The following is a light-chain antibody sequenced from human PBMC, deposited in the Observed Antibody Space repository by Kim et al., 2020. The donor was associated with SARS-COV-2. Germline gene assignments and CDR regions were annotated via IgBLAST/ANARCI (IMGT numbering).Light chain of an antibody. CDR3: QVWDSSADRWV. Sequence: SYELTQPPSVSVAPGQTARIPCGGNDLENEGVHWYQQKPGLAPVVVICSDSDRPSGIPERFSGSNSGNTATLTISSVEAGDEADYYCQVWDSSADRWVFG. V-gene: IGLV3-21*04. J-gene: IGLJ3*02. CDR2: SDS. CDR1: DLENEG.